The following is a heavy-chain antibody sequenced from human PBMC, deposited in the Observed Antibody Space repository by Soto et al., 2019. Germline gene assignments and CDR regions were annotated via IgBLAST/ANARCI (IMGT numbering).Heavy chain of an antibody. CDR3: ARVEDCSSTSCYSMVWFDP. J-gene: IGHJ5*02. CDR1: GGTFSSYA. Sequence: SVKVSCRASGGTFSSYAISWVRQAPGQGLEWMGGIIPIFGTANYAQKFQGRVTITADESTSTAYMELSSLRSEDTAVYYCARVEDCSSTSCYSMVWFDPWGQGTLVTVSS. V-gene: IGHV1-69*13. D-gene: IGHD2-2*02. CDR2: IIPIFGTA.